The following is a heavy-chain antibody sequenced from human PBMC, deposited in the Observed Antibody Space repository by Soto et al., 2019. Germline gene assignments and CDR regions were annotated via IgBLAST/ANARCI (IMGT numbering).Heavy chain of an antibody. D-gene: IGHD4-17*01. V-gene: IGHV4-34*01. J-gene: IGHJ6*02. CDR3: ARVAVYYGMDV. Sequence: SETLSLTCAVYGGSFSGYYWSWIRQPPGKGLEWIGEINHSGSTNYNPSLKSRVTISVDTSKNQFSLKLSSVTAADTAVYYCARVAVYYGMDVWGQGTTVTVSS. CDR2: INHSGST. CDR1: GGSFSGYY.